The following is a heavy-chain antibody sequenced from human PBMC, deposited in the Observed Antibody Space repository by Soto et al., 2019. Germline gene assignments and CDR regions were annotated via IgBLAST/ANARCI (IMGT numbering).Heavy chain of an antibody. J-gene: IGHJ4*02. D-gene: IGHD6-19*01. CDR3: AVAVAGPTAIGY. CDR1: GFTFSSYW. CDR2: INSDGSST. V-gene: IGHV3-74*01. Sequence: EVQLVESGGGLVQPGGSLRLSCAASGFTFSSYWMHWVRQAPGKGLVWVSRINSDGSSTSYADSVKGRFTISRENAKNTLYMQMNRLRAEDTAVYYCAVAVAGPTAIGYWGQGTLVTVSS.